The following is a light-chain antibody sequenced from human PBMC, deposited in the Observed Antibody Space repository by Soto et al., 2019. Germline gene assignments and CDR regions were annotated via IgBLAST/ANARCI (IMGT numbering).Light chain of an antibody. CDR2: GAS. CDR1: QTVYSN. J-gene: IGKJ1*01. V-gene: IGKV3-15*01. Sequence: EILMTQSPATLSVSPGERATLSCRASQTVYSNLAWYQQKPGQAPRLLIYGASTRATGIPARFSGSGSGTEFTLTISSLQSEDFAVYYCQQYNDWPWTFGQGTKVDIK. CDR3: QQYNDWPWT.